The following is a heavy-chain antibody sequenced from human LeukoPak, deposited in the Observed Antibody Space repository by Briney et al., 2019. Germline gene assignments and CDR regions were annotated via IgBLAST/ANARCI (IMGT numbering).Heavy chain of an antibody. D-gene: IGHD2-21*01. CDR3: ARLDGETAFDP. V-gene: IGHV4-4*09. CDR2: IYTSGST. J-gene: IGHJ5*02. CDR1: GGSISSYY. Sequence: SETLSLTCTVSGGSISSYYWSWIRQPPGKGLEWIGYIYTSGSTNYNPSLKSRVTISVDTSKNQFSLKLSSVTAADTAVYYCARLDGETAFDPWGQGTLVTVFS.